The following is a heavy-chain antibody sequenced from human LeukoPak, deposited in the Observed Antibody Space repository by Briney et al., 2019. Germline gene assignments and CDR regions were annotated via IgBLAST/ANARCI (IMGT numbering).Heavy chain of an antibody. J-gene: IGHJ6*03. CDR1: GFTFSSYA. D-gene: IGHD1-26*01. CDR2: ISYDGGNK. V-gene: IGHV3-30*04. CDR3: AKDRELQRSYFFYYMDV. Sequence: GGSLRLSCAASGFTFSSYAMHWVRQAPGKGLEWVAVISYDGGNKYYAESVKGRFTISRDNSKNTLYLQMNSLRAEDTAVYYCAKDRELQRSYFFYYMDVWGKGTTVTVSS.